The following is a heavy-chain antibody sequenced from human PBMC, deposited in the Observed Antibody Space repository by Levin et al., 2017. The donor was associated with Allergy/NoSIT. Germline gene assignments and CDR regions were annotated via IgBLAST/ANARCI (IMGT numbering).Heavy chain of an antibody. J-gene: IGHJ1*01. CDR3: VKDRPKLARPGYYDSSGYYRLEYFQH. Sequence: SGGSLRLSCSASGFTFSSYAMHWVRQAPGKGLEYVSAISSNGGSTYYADSVKGRFTISRDNSKNTLYLQMSSLRAEDTAVYYCVKDRPKLARPGYYDSSGYYRLEYFQHWGQGTLVTVSS. D-gene: IGHD3-22*01. CDR2: ISSNGGST. V-gene: IGHV3-64D*06. CDR1: GFTFSSYA.